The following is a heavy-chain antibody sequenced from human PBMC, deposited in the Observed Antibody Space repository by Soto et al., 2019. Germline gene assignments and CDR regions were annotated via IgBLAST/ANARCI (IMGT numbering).Heavy chain of an antibody. CDR2: IYYSGST. CDR1: GGSISSSSYY. Sequence: PSETLCLTCTVSGGSISSSSYYWGWIRQPPGKGLEWIGSIYYSGSTYYNPSLKSRVTISVDTSKNQFSLKLSSVTAADTAVYYCARRAYSSSWYAGYFDYWGQGTLVTVSS. D-gene: IGHD6-13*01. J-gene: IGHJ4*02. V-gene: IGHV4-39*01. CDR3: ARRAYSSSWYAGYFDY.